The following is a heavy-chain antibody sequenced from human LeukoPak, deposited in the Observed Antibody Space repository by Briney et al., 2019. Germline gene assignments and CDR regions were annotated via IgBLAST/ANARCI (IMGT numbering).Heavy chain of an antibody. CDR2: TYYTGST. Sequence: SETLSLTCTVSGGSMSTYYWTWIRQPPGKGLEWIGFTYYTGSTNYNPSLKSRVTISVDTSKNQSSLKLSSVTAADTAVYYCAGMRITTPTVRTLDYWGQGTLVTVSS. CDR1: GGSMSTYY. J-gene: IGHJ4*02. CDR3: AGMRITTPTVRTLDY. V-gene: IGHV4-59*01. D-gene: IGHD1-14*01.